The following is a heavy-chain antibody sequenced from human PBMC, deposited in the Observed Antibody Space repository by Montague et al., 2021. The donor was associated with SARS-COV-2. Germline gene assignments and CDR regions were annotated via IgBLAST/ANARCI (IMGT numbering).Heavy chain of an antibody. CDR1: GGSFSNKY. CDR2: INHTGST. Sequence: SETLPLTCAVYGGSFSNKYWTWIRQPPGKGLEWIGEINHTGSTNYKPSLKRRVTISVDTSKNQFPLKVSSVTAADTAVYYCARGLMSGSYYLGLDYWGQGTLVTVSS. CDR3: ARGLMSGSYYLGLDY. V-gene: IGHV4-34*01. J-gene: IGHJ4*02. D-gene: IGHD1-26*01.